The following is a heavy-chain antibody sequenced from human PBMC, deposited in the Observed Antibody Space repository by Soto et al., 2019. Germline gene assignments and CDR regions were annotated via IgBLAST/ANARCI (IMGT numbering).Heavy chain of an antibody. CDR1: GVTFSSYS. CDR3: AREEAAYDILTGYYKLNAFDI. Sequence: GVPLRLYCAASGVTFSSYSMNWDRQDPGKGLEWVSSISSSSSYIYYADSVKGRFTISRDNAKNSLYLQMNSLRAEDTAVYYCAREEAAYDILTGYYKLNAFDIWGQGTMVTVSS. V-gene: IGHV3-21*01. CDR2: ISSSSSYI. D-gene: IGHD3-9*01. J-gene: IGHJ3*02.